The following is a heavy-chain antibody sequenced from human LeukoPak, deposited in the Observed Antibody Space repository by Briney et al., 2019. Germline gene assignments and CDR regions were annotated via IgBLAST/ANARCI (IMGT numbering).Heavy chain of an antibody. D-gene: IGHD3-16*01. V-gene: IGHV3-48*04. Sequence: GGSLRLSCAASGFIFSSYSMNWVRQAPGKGLEWTSFISSVSSTIFYADSVKGRFTISRDNAKNSLYLQMNSLRAEDTAVYYCARVSPTYDHRFDYWGQGTLVTVSS. CDR1: GFIFSSYS. CDR2: ISSVSSTI. J-gene: IGHJ4*02. CDR3: ARVSPTYDHRFDY.